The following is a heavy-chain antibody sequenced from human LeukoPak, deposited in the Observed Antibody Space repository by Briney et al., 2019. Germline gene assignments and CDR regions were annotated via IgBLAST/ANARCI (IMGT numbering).Heavy chain of an antibody. CDR2: IYYSGST. CDR1: GYSISSGYY. D-gene: IGHD3-9*01. J-gene: IGHJ6*03. V-gene: IGHV4-38-2*02. Sequence: PSETLSLTCTVSGYSISSGYYWGWIRQPPGKGLEWIGNIYYSGSTYYNPSLKSRVTISVDTSKNQFSLKLSSVTAADTAVYYCARDAPTDILTGYYAPLEDYMDVWGKGTTVTVSS. CDR3: ARDAPTDILTGYYAPLEDYMDV.